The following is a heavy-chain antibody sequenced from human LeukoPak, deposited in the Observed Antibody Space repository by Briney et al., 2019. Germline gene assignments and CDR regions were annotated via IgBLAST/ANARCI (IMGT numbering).Heavy chain of an antibody. Sequence: GGSLRLSCAASGFTFSSYWMHWVRQAPGKGLVWVSRINSDGSSTSYADSVKGRFTISRDNAMNTLYLQMNSLRAEDTAVYYCARDGPYVGDAFDIWGQGTMVTVSS. V-gene: IGHV3-74*01. CDR1: GFTFSSYW. CDR2: INSDGSST. CDR3: ARDGPYVGDAFDI. D-gene: IGHD3-10*02. J-gene: IGHJ3*02.